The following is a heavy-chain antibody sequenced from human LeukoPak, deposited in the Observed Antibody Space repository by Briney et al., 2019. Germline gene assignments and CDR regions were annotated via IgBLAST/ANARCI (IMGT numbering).Heavy chain of an antibody. J-gene: IGHJ4*02. CDR1: GYSFSSYW. V-gene: IGHV5-51*01. CDR2: IYPGGSDT. D-gene: IGHD2-2*01. Sequence: GESLKISCKGSGYSFSSYWIGWVRLMPGKGLEWMGIIYPGGSDTRYSPSFQGQVTISADRSVSTAYLQWSSLKASDTAMYYCARQRYCSTTSCSFYFDYWGQGTLVTVSS. CDR3: ARQRYCSTTSCSFYFDY.